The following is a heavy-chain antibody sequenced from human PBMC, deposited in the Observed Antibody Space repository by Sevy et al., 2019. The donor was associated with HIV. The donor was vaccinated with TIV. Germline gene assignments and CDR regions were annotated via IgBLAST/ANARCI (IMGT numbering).Heavy chain of an antibody. J-gene: IGHJ4*02. V-gene: IGHV3-23*01. Sequence: GGSLRLSCAASGFTFTEFVMSWVRQAPGKGLEWVSTINSGGGSTYYEDSGKGRFTISRDKSQNTMDLQLNSLSAKDPAVYYCAKDDVGRYYDSSGYSDHWGQGTLVTVSS. CDR2: INSGGGST. D-gene: IGHD3-22*01. CDR1: GFTFTEFV. CDR3: AKDDVGRYYDSSGYSDH.